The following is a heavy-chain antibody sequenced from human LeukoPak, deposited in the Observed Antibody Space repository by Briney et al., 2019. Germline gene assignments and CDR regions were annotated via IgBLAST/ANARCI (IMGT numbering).Heavy chain of an antibody. CDR1: GGSISTSY. J-gene: IGHJ5*02. CDR2: IYTSGST. V-gene: IGHV4-4*09. CDR3: ARHDRLPPNWFDP. Sequence: PSETLSLTCTVSGGSISTSYWSWIRQPPGKGLEWIGYIYTSGSTNYNPSLKSRVTISVDTSNNQFSLKLSSVTAADTAVYYCARHDRLPPNWFDPWGQGTLVTVSS. D-gene: IGHD3-22*01.